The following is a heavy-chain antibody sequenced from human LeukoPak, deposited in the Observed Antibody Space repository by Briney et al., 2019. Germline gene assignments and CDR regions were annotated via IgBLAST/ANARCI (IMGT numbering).Heavy chain of an antibody. J-gene: IGHJ5*02. CDR2: IYTSGST. D-gene: IGHD4-11*01. V-gene: IGHV4-4*07. CDR3: ARRASYSNSEENWFDP. Sequence: SETLSLTCTVSGGSISSYYWSWIRQPAGKGLEWIGRIYTSGSTNYNPSLKSRVTMSVDTSKNQFSLKLSSVTAADTAVYYCARRASYSNSEENWFDPWGQGTLVTVSS. CDR1: GGSISSYY.